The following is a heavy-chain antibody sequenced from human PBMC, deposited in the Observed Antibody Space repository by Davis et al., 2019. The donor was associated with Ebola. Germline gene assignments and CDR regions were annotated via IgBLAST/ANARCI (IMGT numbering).Heavy chain of an antibody. D-gene: IGHD1-14*01. V-gene: IGHV3-7*01. CDR2: IKPDGSTK. CDR3: TRGVTGNVRFDY. J-gene: IGHJ4*02. Sequence: GESLKISCAGSGFTFSSYWMTWVRQAPGKGLEWVANIKPDGSTKHYVDSVEGRFTISRDNAKNSLYLQMNSLRADDTAVYYCTRGVTGNVRFDYWGQGTLITVS. CDR1: GFTFSSYW.